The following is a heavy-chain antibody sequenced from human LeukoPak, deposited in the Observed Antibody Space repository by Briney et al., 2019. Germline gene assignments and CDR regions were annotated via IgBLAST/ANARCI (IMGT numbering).Heavy chain of an antibody. CDR2: IYSGGTT. Sequence: GGSLRLSCAASGFTVSNNYMSWVRQAPGKGLEWISVIYSGGTTYYADSVKGRFTISRDNSKNTLYLQMNSLRAEDTAVYYCARGLRYSTGWYYFDYWGQGTLVTVSS. J-gene: IGHJ4*02. CDR1: GFTVSNNY. D-gene: IGHD6-19*01. CDR3: ARGLRYSTGWYYFDY. V-gene: IGHV3-53*01.